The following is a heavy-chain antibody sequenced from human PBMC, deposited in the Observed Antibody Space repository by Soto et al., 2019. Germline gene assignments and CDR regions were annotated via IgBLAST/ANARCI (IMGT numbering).Heavy chain of an antibody. V-gene: IGHV1-69*13. D-gene: IGHD3-9*01. CDR2: IIPIFGTA. CDR3: AREDGYYNRGWYYYGMDV. J-gene: IGHJ6*02. Sequence: GXSVKVSCKASGGTFSSYAISWVRQAPGQGLEWMGGIIPIFGTANYAQKFQGRVTITADESTSTAYMELSSLRSEDTAVYYCAREDGYYNRGWYYYGMDVWGQGTTVTVSS. CDR1: GGTFSSYA.